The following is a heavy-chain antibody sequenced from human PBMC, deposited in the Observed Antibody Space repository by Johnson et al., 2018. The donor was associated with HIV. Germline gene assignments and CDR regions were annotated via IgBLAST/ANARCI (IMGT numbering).Heavy chain of an antibody. Sequence: VQLVESGGGLVQPGRSLRLSCAASGFTFDDYAMHWVRQAPGKGLEWVSGISWHSGSICYADSVKGRFTISRDNSKNTLYLQMNSLRAEDTAVYYCAKDPYSGSPIDIWGQGTMVTVSS. CDR2: ISWHSGSI. CDR1: GFTFDDYA. D-gene: IGHD1-26*01. CDR3: AKDPYSGSPIDI. V-gene: IGHV3-9*01. J-gene: IGHJ3*02.